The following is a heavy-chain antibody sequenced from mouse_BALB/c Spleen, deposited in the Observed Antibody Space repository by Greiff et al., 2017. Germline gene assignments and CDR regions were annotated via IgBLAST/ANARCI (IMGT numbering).Heavy chain of an antibody. CDR1: GFTFSSYA. J-gene: IGHJ3*01. V-gene: IGHV5-9-4*01. Sequence: LKESGGGLVKPGGSLKLSCAASGFTFSSYAMSWVRQSPEKRLEWVAEISSGGSYTYYPDTVTGRFTISRDNAKNTLYLEMSSLRSEDTAMYYCAREGDGYYGAWFAYWGQGTLVTVSA. CDR3: AREGDGYYGAWFAY. CDR2: ISSGGSYT. D-gene: IGHD2-3*01.